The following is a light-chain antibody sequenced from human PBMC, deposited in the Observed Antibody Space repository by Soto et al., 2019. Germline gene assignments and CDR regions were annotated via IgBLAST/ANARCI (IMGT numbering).Light chain of an antibody. CDR3: SSYSISTAYL. J-gene: IGLJ1*01. V-gene: IGLV2-14*01. CDR1: SSDVGGYGY. Sequence: QSALTQPASVSGSPGQSITISCTGTSSDVGGYGYVSWYQLHPGKAPKLMVFEVSNRPSGVSYRFSGSKSGNTASLTTSGLQAEDEADYFCSSYSISTAYLFGTGTKLTVL. CDR2: EVS.